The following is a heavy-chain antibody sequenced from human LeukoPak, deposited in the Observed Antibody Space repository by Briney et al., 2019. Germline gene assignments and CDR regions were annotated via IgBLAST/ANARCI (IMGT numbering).Heavy chain of an antibody. D-gene: IGHD6-6*01. V-gene: IGHV4-39*01. CDR3: ARPRDSSSSWIDY. J-gene: IGHJ4*02. CDR2: IYYSGST. Sequence: SETLSLTCTVSGGSISSSSYYWGWTRQPPGKGLEWIGSIYYSGSTYYNPSLKSRVTISVDTSKNQFSLKLSSVTAADTAVYYCARPRDSSSSWIDYWGQGTLVTVSS. CDR1: GGSISSSSYY.